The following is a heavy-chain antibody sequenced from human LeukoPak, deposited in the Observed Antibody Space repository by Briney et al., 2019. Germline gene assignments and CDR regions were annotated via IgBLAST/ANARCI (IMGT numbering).Heavy chain of an antibody. J-gene: IGHJ6*03. Sequence: ASVKVSCKASGYTFIAYYIHWVRQAPGQGLEWMGRINPNSGGAKYAQKFRGRVTMTRDTSISTAYMELSGLTSDDTALYYCARDPVADHFYFYYVDVWGKGTTVTVSS. CDR2: INPNSGGA. CDR3: ARDPVADHFYFYYVDV. V-gene: IGHV1-2*06. CDR1: GYTFIAYY. D-gene: IGHD6-19*01.